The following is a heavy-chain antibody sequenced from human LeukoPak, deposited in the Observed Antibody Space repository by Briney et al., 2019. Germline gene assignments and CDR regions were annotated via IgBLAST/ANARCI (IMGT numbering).Heavy chain of an antibody. D-gene: IGHD6-19*01. Sequence: GGSLRLSCAASGFTFSSYGMHWVRQAPGKGLEWVSIIWYDGSNKYYADSVKGRFTISKDNSKNTLYLQMNSLRAEDTAIYCCARDPGHNGWYGDNWGQGTLVTVSS. CDR1: GFTFSSYG. V-gene: IGHV3-33*01. J-gene: IGHJ4*02. CDR3: ARDPGHNGWYGDN. CDR2: IWYDGSNK.